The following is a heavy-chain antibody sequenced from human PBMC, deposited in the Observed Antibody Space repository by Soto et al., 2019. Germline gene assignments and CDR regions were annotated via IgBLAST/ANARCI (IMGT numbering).Heavy chain of an antibody. V-gene: IGHV5-10-1*01. CDR1: GYNFTSYW. CDR2: IDPSDSYT. Sequence: GESLKISCKGSGYNFTSYWISWVRQMYGKGLEWMGRIDPSDSYTNYSPSFQGHVTISADKSISTAYLQWSSLKASDTAVYYCARESGVVATSYDFWPLLGHWGQGTLVTVSS. CDR3: ARESGVVATSYDFWPLLGH. J-gene: IGHJ5*02. D-gene: IGHD5-12*01.